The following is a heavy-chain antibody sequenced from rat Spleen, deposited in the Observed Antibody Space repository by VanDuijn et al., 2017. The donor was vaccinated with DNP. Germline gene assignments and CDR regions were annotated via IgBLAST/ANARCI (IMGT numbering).Heavy chain of an antibody. V-gene: IGHV5-20*01. CDR2: ITNSGGST. Sequence: EVQLVESGGGFVQPGRSLKLSCSASGLSFSDYYMAWVRQAPTKGLEWVASITNSGGSTYYRDSVKGRFTISRDNAKSTLYLQMDSLRSEDTATYYCTTSGIIKGWFAYWGQGTLVTVSS. CDR1: GLSFSDYY. D-gene: IGHD1-4*01. J-gene: IGHJ3*01. CDR3: TTSGIIKGWFAY.